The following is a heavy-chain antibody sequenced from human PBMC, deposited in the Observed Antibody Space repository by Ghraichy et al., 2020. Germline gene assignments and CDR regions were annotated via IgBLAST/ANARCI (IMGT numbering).Heavy chain of an antibody. J-gene: IGHJ4*02. D-gene: IGHD3-3*01. CDR3: ARSITICGVVMGYFDY. CDR2: INPSGGST. V-gene: IGHV1-46*03. CDR1: GYTFTSYY. Sequence: ASVKVSCKASGYTFTSYYMHWVRQAPGQGLEWMGIINPSGGSTNYAQKFQGRVTMTRDTSTSTVYMELSSLRSEDTAVYYCARSITICGVVMGYFDYWGQGTLVTVSS.